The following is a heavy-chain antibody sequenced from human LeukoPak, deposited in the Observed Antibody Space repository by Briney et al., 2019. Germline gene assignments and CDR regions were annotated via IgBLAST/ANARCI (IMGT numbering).Heavy chain of an antibody. CDR2: INWNGGGT. J-gene: IGHJ6*02. V-gene: IGHV3-20*04. D-gene: IGHD1-26*01. Sequence: GGSLRLSCAASGFTFSSYAMSWVRQAPGKGLEWGSAINWNGGGTDYADSVKGRFTIFRDNAKNSLYLQLSSLRPEDTALYYCAKHLTATNTYIFFGLDVWGQGTSVTVSS. CDR3: AKHLTATNTYIFFGLDV. CDR1: GFTFSSYA.